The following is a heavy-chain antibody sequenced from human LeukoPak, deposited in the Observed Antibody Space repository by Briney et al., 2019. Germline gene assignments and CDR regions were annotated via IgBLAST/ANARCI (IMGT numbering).Heavy chain of an antibody. CDR3: ARDERRWEQWLVRTSGCNY. V-gene: IGHV3-30-3*01. D-gene: IGHD6-19*01. CDR2: ISYDGSNK. Sequence: GRSLRLSCAASGFTFSSYAMHWVRQAPGKGLEWVAVISYDGSNKYYADSAKGRFTISRDNSKNTLYLQMNSLRAEDTAVYYCARDERRWEQWLVRTSGCNYWGQRTLVTVSS. CDR1: GFTFSSYA. J-gene: IGHJ4*02.